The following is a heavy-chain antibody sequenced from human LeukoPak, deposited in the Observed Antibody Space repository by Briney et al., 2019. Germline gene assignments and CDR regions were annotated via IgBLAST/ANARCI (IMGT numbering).Heavy chain of an antibody. CDR1: GYTFTGYY. D-gene: IGHD3-22*01. J-gene: IGHJ5*02. Sequence: ASVKVSCKASGYTFTGYYMHWVRQAPGQGLEWMGWINPNSGGTNYAQKFQGRVTMTRDTSISTAYMELSRLRSDVTAVYYCARDHGSVQYYDSSGYPYRWGQGTLVTVSS. CDR3: ARDHGSVQYYDSSGYPYR. V-gene: IGHV1-2*02. CDR2: INPNSGGT.